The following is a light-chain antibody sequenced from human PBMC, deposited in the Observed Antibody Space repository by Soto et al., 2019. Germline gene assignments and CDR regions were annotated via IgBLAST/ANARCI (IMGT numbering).Light chain of an antibody. CDR2: DVT. Sequence: QSALTQPRSVSGSPGQSVTMSCTGTSSDVGGYKYVSWYQQHPGKAPKLMIYDVTKRPSGVPDRFSGSKSGNTASLTISGLQAEDEADYYCCSYAGNYTFVFGGGTKLTVL. CDR3: CSYAGNYTFV. V-gene: IGLV2-11*01. J-gene: IGLJ2*01. CDR1: SSDVGGYKY.